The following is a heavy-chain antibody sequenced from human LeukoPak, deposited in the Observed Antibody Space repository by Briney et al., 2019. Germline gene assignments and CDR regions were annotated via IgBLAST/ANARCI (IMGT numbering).Heavy chain of an antibody. CDR2: IWPSDSDT. CDR3: ARRISGYYIDY. Sequence: GESLKISCKGSGYTFTNYWIGWVRQMPGKGLEWMGIIWPSDSDTRYSPSFQGQVTISADKSISTAYLQWSSLKASDTAIYFCARRISGYYIDYWGQGTLVSVSS. D-gene: IGHD1-26*01. CDR1: GYTFTNYW. V-gene: IGHV5-51*01. J-gene: IGHJ4*02.